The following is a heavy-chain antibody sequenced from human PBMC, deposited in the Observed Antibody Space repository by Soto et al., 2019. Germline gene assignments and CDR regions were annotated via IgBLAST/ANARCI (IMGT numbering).Heavy chain of an antibody. D-gene: IGHD3-22*01. CDR3: ARAYYYDSSGSLY. Sequence: EVQLVESGGGLVQPGGSLRLSCAASGFTFSSYSMNWVRQAPGKGLEWVSYISSSSTIYYADSVKGRFTISRDNAKNSLYLQMNSLRDEDTAVYYCARAYYYDSSGSLYWGQGTLVTVSS. CDR2: ISSSSTI. CDR1: GFTFSSYS. J-gene: IGHJ4*02. V-gene: IGHV3-48*02.